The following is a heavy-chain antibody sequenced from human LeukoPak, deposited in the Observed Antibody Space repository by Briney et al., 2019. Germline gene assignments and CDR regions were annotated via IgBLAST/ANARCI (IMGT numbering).Heavy chain of an antibody. CDR1: GGTFSSYA. Sequence: ASVKVSCKASGGTFSSYAISWVRQAPGQGLEWMGRIIPILGIANYAQKFQGRVTITADKSTSTAYMELSSLRSEDTAVYYCARVGATSPLVYYFDYWGRGTLVSVSS. D-gene: IGHD1-26*01. CDR2: IIPILGIA. CDR3: ARVGATSPLVYYFDY. J-gene: IGHJ4*02. V-gene: IGHV1-69*04.